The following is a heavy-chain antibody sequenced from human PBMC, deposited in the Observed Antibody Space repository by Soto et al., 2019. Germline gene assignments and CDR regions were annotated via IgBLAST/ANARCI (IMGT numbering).Heavy chain of an antibody. V-gene: IGHV1-69*12. CDR2: IMPIFGTP. CDR3: ARDKDRPQLGGHYYYIMDV. CDR1: GGTFSSYA. J-gene: IGHJ6*02. D-gene: IGHD3-3*02. Sequence: QVQLVQSGSEVKKPGSSVKVSCKASGGTFSSYAISWVRQVPGQGLEWMGGIMPIFGTPDYAQKFQGRVTITADESTSIAYMELISLRSEDTGVYYCARDKDRPQLGGHYYYIMDVWGQGTTVTVSS.